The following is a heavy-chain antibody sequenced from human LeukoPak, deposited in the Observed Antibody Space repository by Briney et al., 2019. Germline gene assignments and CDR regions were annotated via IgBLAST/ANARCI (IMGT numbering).Heavy chain of an antibody. CDR1: GGSINSGGHY. V-gene: IGHV4-61*02. CDR2: IYTSGNT. Sequence: PSQTLSLTCTVSGGSINSGGHYWSWIRQPAGKGLEWIGRIYTSGNTNYNPSLKSRVTMSVDTSKNQFSLKLSSVTAADTAVYYCARGYNWNVGTFDYWGQGTLVTVSS. CDR3: ARGYNWNVGTFDY. J-gene: IGHJ4*02. D-gene: IGHD1-1*01.